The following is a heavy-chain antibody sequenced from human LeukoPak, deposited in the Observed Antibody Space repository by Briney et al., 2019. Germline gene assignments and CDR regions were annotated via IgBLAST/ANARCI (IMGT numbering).Heavy chain of an antibody. J-gene: IGHJ3*02. CDR2: ISYDGSNK. CDR3: ARATMIVVARSAFDI. D-gene: IGHD3-22*01. CDR1: GFTFSSYA. V-gene: IGHV3-30-3*01. Sequence: PGGSLRLSCAASGFTFSSYAMHWVRHAPGKGLEWVAVISYDGSNKYYADSVKGRFTISRDNSKNKLYLQVNSLRAEDTAVYYCARATMIVVARSAFDIWGQGTMVTVSS.